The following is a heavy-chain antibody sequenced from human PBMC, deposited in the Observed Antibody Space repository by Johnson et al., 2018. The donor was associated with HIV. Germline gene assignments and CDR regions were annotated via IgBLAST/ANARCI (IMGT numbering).Heavy chain of an antibody. V-gene: IGHV3-66*01. D-gene: IGHD5-24*01. CDR1: GLSVSSNY. CDR3: LRGCRDGDTCDGFDV. J-gene: IGHJ3*01. Sequence: VQLVESGGGLVQPGGSLRLSCAASGLSVSSNYMTWVRQGPGKGLEWVSVIDSGGGTKYADSVTGRFIISRDNSKNTLYLQMKGLRAEDQAVYFCLRGCRDGDTCDGFDVWGQGTGVTVSS. CDR2: IDSGGGT.